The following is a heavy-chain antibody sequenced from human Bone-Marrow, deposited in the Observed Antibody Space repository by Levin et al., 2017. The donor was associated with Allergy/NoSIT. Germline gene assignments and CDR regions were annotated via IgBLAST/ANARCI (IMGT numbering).Heavy chain of an antibody. CDR2: INSYTGET. J-gene: IGHJ5*02. Sequence: NPGESLKISCEASGYVFASYNINWVRQAPGQGLEWVGSINSYTGETDFPQHLQGRLSMTMNTSTATAYMKLSSLTSADTAVYYCARRAKHYYGFFDPWGQGTLVTVSS. D-gene: IGHD3-10*01. CDR1: GYVFASYN. V-gene: IGHV1-8*02. CDR3: ARRAKHYYGFFDP.